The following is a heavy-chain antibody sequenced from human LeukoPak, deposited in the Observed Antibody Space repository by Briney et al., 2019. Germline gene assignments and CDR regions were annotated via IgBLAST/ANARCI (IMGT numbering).Heavy chain of an antibody. V-gene: IGHV3-23*01. J-gene: IGHJ4*02. CDR1: GFTFSSYG. CDR2: ISGSGGST. D-gene: IGHD2-2*01. Sequence: GSLRLSCAASGFTFSSYGMSWVRQAPGKGLEWVSAISGSGGSTYYADSVKGRFTISRDNSKNTLYLQMNSLRAEDTAVYYCAKDLSEGYCSSTSCYFDYWGQGTLVTVSS. CDR3: AKDLSEGYCSSTSCYFDY.